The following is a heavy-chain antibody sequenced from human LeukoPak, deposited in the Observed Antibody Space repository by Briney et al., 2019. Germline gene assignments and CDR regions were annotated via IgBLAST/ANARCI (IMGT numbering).Heavy chain of an antibody. V-gene: IGHV4-59*08. CDR1: GGSINSYY. CDR3: AKLIQWSDTFDI. CDR2: MYYTGSS. Sequence: PSETLSLTCTVSGGSINSYYWSWIWQPPGKGLEWIGYMYYTGSSNYNPSLKSRVTISVDTSKNQFSLKLSSVTAADTAVYYCAKLIQWSDTFDIWGQGTIVTVSS. D-gene: IGHD2-15*01. J-gene: IGHJ3*02.